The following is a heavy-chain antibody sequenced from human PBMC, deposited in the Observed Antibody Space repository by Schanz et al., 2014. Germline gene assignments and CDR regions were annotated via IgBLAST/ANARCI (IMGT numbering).Heavy chain of an antibody. J-gene: IGHJ4*02. Sequence: QVHLVESGGGVVQPGRSLRLSCAASGFTFSSYGMHWVRQAPGKGLEWVAIISLDGSNQYYADSVKGRFTISRDNGETSVYLQMNSLRADDTAVYYCARDGDFDYWGQGTLVTVSS. CDR1: GFTFSSYG. V-gene: IGHV3-30*03. CDR3: ARDGDFDY. CDR2: ISLDGSNQ.